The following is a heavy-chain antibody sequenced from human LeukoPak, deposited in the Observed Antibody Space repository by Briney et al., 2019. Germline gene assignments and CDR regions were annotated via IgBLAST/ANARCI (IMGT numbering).Heavy chain of an antibody. V-gene: IGHV1-18*01. Sequence: ASVKVSCTASGYTFTSYGISWVRQAPGQGLERMGWISAYNGNTNYAQKLQGRVTMTTDTSTSTAYMELRSLRSDDTAVYYCASGGHYDFWSGYYTLDYWGQGTLVTVSS. J-gene: IGHJ4*02. D-gene: IGHD3-3*01. CDR2: ISAYNGNT. CDR1: GYTFTSYG. CDR3: ASGGHYDFWSGYYTLDY.